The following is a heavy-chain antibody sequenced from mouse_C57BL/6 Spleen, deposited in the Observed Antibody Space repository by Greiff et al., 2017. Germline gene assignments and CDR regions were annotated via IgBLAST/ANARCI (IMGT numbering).Heavy chain of an antibody. CDR3: ARSRSFYAMDY. J-gene: IGHJ4*01. V-gene: IGHV1-64*01. CDR1: GYTFTSSW. Sequence: QVQLQQPGAELVKPGASVKLSCKASGYTFTSSWMHWVKQRPGQGLEWIGMIHPNSGSTNYNEKFKSKATLTVDKSSSTGYMQLNSLTSDDSAVYYCARSRSFYAMDYWGQGTSVTVSS. CDR2: IHPNSGST.